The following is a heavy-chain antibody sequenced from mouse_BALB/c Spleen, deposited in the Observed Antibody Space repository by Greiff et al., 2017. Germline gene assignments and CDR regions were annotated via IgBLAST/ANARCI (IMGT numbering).Heavy chain of an antibody. J-gene: IGHJ3*01. CDR3: ARHADDGYLFAY. V-gene: IGHV5-9-3*01. D-gene: IGHD2-3*01. Sequence: VQLKESGGGLVKPGGSLKLSCAASGFTFSSYAMSWVRQTPEKRLEWVAMIRSGGSYTYYPDSVKGRFTISRDNAKNTLYLQMSSLRSEDTAMYYCARHADDGYLFAYWGQGTLVTVSA. CDR1: GFTFSSYA. CDR2: IRSGGSYT.